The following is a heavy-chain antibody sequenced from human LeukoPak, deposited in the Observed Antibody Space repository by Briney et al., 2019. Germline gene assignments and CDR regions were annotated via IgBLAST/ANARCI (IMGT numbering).Heavy chain of an antibody. D-gene: IGHD3-10*01. CDR1: GYTFTGYY. CDR2: INPNSGGT. CDR3: ARSYGSGSPDY. Sequence: ASVKVSCKASGYTFTGYYMHWVRQAPGQRLEWVGRINPNSGGTNYAQKFQGRVTMTRDTSISTAYMELSRLRSDDTAVYYCARSYGSGSPDYWGQGTLVTVSS. V-gene: IGHV1-2*06. J-gene: IGHJ4*02.